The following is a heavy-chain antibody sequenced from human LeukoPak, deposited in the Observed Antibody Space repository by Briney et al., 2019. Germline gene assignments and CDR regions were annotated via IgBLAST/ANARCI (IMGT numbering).Heavy chain of an antibody. D-gene: IGHD5-18*01. J-gene: IGHJ4*02. V-gene: IGHV3-33*01. CDR2: IWYDGSNK. CDR3: ARERGYSYGFDY. Sequence: GGSLRLSCAASGFTLSSYGMHWVRQAPGKGLEWVAVIWYDGSNKYYADSVKGRFTISRDNSKNTLYLQMNSLRAEDTAVYYCARERGYSYGFDYWGQGTLVTVSS. CDR1: GFTLSSYG.